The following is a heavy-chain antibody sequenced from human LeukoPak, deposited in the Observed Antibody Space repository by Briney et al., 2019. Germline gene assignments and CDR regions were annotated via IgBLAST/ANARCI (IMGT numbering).Heavy chain of an antibody. D-gene: IGHD2-2*01. J-gene: IGHJ6*02. CDR1: GFTFSSYA. CDR2: ISYDGSNK. Sequence: GRSLRLSCAASGFTFSSYAMHWVRQAQGKGLEWVAVISYDGSNKYYADSVKGRFTISRDNSKNTLYLQMNSLRAEDTAVYYCARDDIVVVPAANLEDYYYGMDVWGQGTTVTVSS. V-gene: IGHV3-30-3*01. CDR3: ARDDIVVVPAANLEDYYYGMDV.